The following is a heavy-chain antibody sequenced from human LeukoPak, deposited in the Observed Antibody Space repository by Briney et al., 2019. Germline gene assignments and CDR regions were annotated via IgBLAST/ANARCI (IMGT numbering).Heavy chain of an antibody. J-gene: IGHJ5*02. D-gene: IGHD6-19*01. CDR1: GYTFTSYA. V-gene: IGHV7-4-1*02. Sequence: GASVKVSCKASGYTFTSYAMNWVRQAPGQGLEWMGWINTNTGNPTYAQGFTGRFVFSLDTSVSTAYLQISSLKAEDTAVYYCARRRRGSIAVAGTVWFDPWGQGTLVTVSS. CDR2: INTNTGNP. CDR3: ARRRRGSIAVAGTVWFDP.